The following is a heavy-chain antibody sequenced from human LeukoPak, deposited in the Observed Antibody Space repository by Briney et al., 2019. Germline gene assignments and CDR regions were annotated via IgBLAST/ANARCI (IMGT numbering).Heavy chain of an antibody. CDR1: GFSFSGSA. D-gene: IGHD3-16*01. CDR3: ARLGGSPPYFDY. V-gene: IGHV3-73*01. CDR2: ISRKGNDYAT. J-gene: IGHJ4*02. Sequence: PGGSLRLSCAASGFSFSGSAIHWLRQASGQGVEWVGHISRKGNDYATESTASVKGRFTITRDDSNNTAFLQMDSLKTEDTAVYFCARLGGSPPYFDYWGQGTLVTVSS.